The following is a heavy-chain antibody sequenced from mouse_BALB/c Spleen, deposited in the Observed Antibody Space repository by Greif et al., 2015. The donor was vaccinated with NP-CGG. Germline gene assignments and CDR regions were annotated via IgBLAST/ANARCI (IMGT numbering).Heavy chain of an antibody. D-gene: IGHD1-1*01. J-gene: IGHJ4*01. CDR1: GFSLTSYG. CDR2: IWSGGST. Sequence: VKLVESGPGLVQPSQSLSITCTVSGFSLTSYGVHWVRQSPGKGLEWLGLIWSGGSTDYNAAFISRLSISKDNSKSQGFFKMNSLQAKDTAIYYCAIYYGSSLYAMDYWGQGTSVTVSS. V-gene: IGHV2-2*02. CDR3: AIYYGSSLYAMDY.